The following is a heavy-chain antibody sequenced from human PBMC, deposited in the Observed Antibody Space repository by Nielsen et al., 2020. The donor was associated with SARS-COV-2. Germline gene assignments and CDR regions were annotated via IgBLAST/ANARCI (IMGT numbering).Heavy chain of an antibody. CDR1: GFTFSSYW. Sequence: GESLKISCAASGFTFSSYWMSWVRQAPGKGLEWVANIKQDGSEKYYVDSVKGRFTISRDNAKNSLYLQMNSLRAEDTAVYYCAREPTLRFWVIENWFDPGGKGTRSPSPQ. D-gene: IGHD3-3*01. CDR2: IKQDGSEK. V-gene: IGHV3-7*03. CDR3: AREPTLRFWVIENWFDP. J-gene: IGHJ5*02.